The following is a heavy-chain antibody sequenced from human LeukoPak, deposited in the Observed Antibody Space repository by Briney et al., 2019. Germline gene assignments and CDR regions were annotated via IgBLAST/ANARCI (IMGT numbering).Heavy chain of an antibody. CDR2: INPSGGST. J-gene: IGHJ4*02. Sequence: ASVKVSCKASGYTFTSHYMHWVRQAPGQGLEWMGIINPSGGSTSYAQKFQGRVTMTRDTSTSTVYMELSSLRSEDTAVYYCARDRRGGQQLVREYFDYWGQGTLVTVSS. D-gene: IGHD6-13*01. CDR1: GYTFTSHY. CDR3: ARDRRGGQQLVREYFDY. V-gene: IGHV1-46*01.